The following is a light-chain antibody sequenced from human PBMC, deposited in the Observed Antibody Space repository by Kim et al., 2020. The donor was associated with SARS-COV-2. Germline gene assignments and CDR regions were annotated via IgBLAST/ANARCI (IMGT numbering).Light chain of an antibody. CDR2: GKN. J-gene: IGLJ2*01. CDR3: NSRDSNDNVV. V-gene: IGLV3-19*01. CDR1: NLRSYY. Sequence: SSELTQDPAVSVALGQTVRITCQGGNLRSYYATWYQQKPGQAPILVIYGKNNRPSGIPDRFSGSSSGNTASLTITGTQAGDEADYYCNSRDSNDNVVFGG.